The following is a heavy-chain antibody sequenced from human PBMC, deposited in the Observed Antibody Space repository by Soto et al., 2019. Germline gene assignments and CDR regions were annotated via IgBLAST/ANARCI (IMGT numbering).Heavy chain of an antibody. Sequence: ASVKVSCKASGYTFTSYGISWVRQAPGKGLEGMGWISAYNGNTNYAQKLQGRVTMTTDTSTSPAYLELRSLRSDDTAVYYCARIDYYDSSGYHAFDIWGQGTMVTVSS. CDR3: ARIDYYDSSGYHAFDI. D-gene: IGHD3-22*01. J-gene: IGHJ3*02. CDR1: GYTFTSYG. CDR2: ISAYNGNT. V-gene: IGHV1-18*01.